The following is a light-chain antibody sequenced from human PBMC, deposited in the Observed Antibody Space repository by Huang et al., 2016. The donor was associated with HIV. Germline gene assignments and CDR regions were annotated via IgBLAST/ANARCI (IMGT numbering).Light chain of an antibody. J-gene: IGKJ5*01. CDR1: QSVVDRPNNKTD. Sequence: DIVMTQSPDSLAVSLGERATINCKSSQSVVDRPNNKTDLAWDQQKSGPPPKLLSYWASSRTSGVPDRFSGIGSGTDFPLTISSLQAEDVAVYYCQQHFYIPITFGQGTRLEIK. V-gene: IGKV4-1*01. CDR3: QQHFYIPIT. CDR2: WAS.